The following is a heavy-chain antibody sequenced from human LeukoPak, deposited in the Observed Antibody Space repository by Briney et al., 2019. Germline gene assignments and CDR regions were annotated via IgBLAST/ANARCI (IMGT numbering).Heavy chain of an antibody. J-gene: IGHJ6*02. CDR1: GYTFTSYG. CDR2: ISAYNGNT. V-gene: IGHV1-18*01. CDR3: ARDTLVVVVPAAIPPREDYYYYGMDV. D-gene: IGHD2-2*01. Sequence: ASVKVSCKASGYTFTSYGISWVRQAPGRGLEWMGWISAYNGNTNYAQKLQGRVTMTTDTSTSTAYMELRSLRSDDTAVYYCARDTLVVVVPAAIPPREDYYYYGMDVWGQGTTVTVSS.